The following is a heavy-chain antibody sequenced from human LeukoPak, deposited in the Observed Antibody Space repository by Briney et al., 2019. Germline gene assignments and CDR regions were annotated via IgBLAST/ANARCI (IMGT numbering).Heavy chain of an antibody. CDR3: AKGQEGIEEAGSDY. D-gene: IGHD6-13*01. Sequence: GGSLRLSCAASGFTLSSYGMHWGREAPGKGLEWVAVISYDGSNKYYTDSVKGRFTISRDNSKNTLYLQMNSLRAEDTAVYYCAKGQEGIEEAGSDYWGQGTLVTVSS. CDR2: ISYDGSNK. V-gene: IGHV3-30*18. CDR1: GFTLSSYG. J-gene: IGHJ4*02.